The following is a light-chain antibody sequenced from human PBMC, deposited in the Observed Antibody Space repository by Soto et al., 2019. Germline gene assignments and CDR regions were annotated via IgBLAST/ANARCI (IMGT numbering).Light chain of an antibody. V-gene: IGLV2-14*03. CDR2: DIR. Sequence: QSVLTQPASVSGSPGQSITISCTGTSSDVGGYKYVSWYQHHPGKAPKLMIYDIRNRPSGVSNRFSGSKSGNTASLTISGLQADDEADYYCSSYTSSSTRVFGTGTKVTVL. J-gene: IGLJ1*01. CDR3: SSYTSSSTRV. CDR1: SSDVGGYKY.